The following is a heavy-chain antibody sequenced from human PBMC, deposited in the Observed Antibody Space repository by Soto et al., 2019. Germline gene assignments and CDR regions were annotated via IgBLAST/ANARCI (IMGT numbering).Heavy chain of an antibody. Sequence: PWGSRRDSWGACGVTFSGYAMNRVRQAPGKGLEWVASIKEDGSEKYYVDSVKGRFTISRDNAKNSLSLQMNSLIAEDSAEYLCGKGHCIPGLDCRGQGTVVPVSS. CDR2: IKEDGSEK. CDR3: GKGHCIPGLDC. V-gene: IGHV3-7*05. CDR1: GVTFSGYA. D-gene: IGHD2-8*01. J-gene: IGHJ4*02.